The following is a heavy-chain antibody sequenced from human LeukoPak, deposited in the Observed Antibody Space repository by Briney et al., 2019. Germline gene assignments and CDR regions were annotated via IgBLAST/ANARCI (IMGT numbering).Heavy chain of an antibody. CDR2: ISSSGSTI. CDR3: AELGITMIGGV. V-gene: IGHV3-11*04. Sequence: GGSLRLSCAASGFTISSNYVSWVRQAPGKGLEWVSYISSSGSTIYYADSVKGRFTISRDNAKNSLYLQMNSLRAEDTAVYYCAELGITMIGGVWGKGTTVTVSS. J-gene: IGHJ6*04. D-gene: IGHD3-10*02. CDR1: GFTISSNY.